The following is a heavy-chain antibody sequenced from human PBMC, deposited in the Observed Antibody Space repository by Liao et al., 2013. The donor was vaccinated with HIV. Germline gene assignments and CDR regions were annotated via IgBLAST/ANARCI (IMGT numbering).Heavy chain of an antibody. CDR1: GGSISSYY. V-gene: IGHV4-4*07. J-gene: IGHJ3*02. D-gene: IGHD3-3*01. CDR3: AARITIFGVVIPHAFDI. Sequence: QVQLQESGPGLVKPSETLSLTCTVSGGSISSYYWSWIRQPAGKGLEWIGRIYASGDTNYNPSLKSRITMSVDTSKNQFSLKLSSVTAADTAVYYCAARITIFGVVIPHAFDIWGQGTMVTVSS. CDR2: IYASGDT.